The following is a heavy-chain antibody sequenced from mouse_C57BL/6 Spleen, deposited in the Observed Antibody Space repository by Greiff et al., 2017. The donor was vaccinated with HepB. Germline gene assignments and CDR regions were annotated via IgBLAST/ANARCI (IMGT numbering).Heavy chain of an antibody. J-gene: IGHJ2*01. CDR3: ARDGYDY. D-gene: IGHD2-2*01. CDR1: GFTFSSYA. CDR2: ISDGGSYT. Sequence: DVMLVESGGGLVKPGGSLKLSCAASGFTFSSYAMSWVRQTPEKRLEWVATISDGGSYTYYPDNVKGRFTISRDNAKNNLYLQMSHLKSEDTAMYYCARDGYDYWGQGTTLTVSS. V-gene: IGHV5-4*01.